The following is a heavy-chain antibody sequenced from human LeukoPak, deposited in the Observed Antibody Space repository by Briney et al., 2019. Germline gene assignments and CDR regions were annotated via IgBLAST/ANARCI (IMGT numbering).Heavy chain of an antibody. Sequence: PSETLSLTCTISGGSVSSGTYYWSWIRQPPGKELEWIGYISYIGNTNYNPSLKSRVTISKDTSKNQFSLKLSSVTAADTAVYYCARRESRAEGDWFDPWGQGTLVTVSS. CDR1: GGSVSSGTYY. D-gene: IGHD2-2*01. CDR3: ARRESRAEGDWFDP. J-gene: IGHJ5*02. V-gene: IGHV4-61*01. CDR2: ISYIGNT.